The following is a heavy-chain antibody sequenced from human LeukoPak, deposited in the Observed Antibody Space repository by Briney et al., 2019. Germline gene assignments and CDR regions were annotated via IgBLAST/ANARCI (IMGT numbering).Heavy chain of an antibody. Sequence: SETLSLSCTVSGVSISSSNSYWGWIRQPPGKGLEWIGSIYYSGNTYYNASLKSQVSISIDTSKNQFSLRLTSVTAADTAVYYCARQTGSGLFILPGGQGTLVTVSS. D-gene: IGHD3/OR15-3a*01. CDR1: GVSISSSNSY. CDR2: IYYSGNT. CDR3: ARQTGSGLFILP. J-gene: IGHJ4*02. V-gene: IGHV4-39*01.